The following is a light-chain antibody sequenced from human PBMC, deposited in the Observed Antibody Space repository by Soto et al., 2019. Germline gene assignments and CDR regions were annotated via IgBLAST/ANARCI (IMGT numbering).Light chain of an antibody. CDR3: QKYNSAPRT. J-gene: IGKJ1*01. CDR1: PGTSNY. CDR2: AAS. V-gene: IGKV1-27*01. Sequence: DIQMTQSPSSLPASVGDRVTITCRASPGTSNYLAWYQQKPGKVPKLLTYAASTLQSAVPSRFSGSGSGSAFTLTIRSLQPDDVATDYCQKYNSAPRTLGNGTKVLVK.